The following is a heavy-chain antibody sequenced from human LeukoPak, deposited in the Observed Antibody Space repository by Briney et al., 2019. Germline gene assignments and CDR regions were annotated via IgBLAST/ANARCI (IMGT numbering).Heavy chain of an antibody. Sequence: ASVKVSCKSSGYTFSTYGISWVRQAPGQGLEWMGWISGNNGNTNYAQNFQGRVTMTTDTSASTAYMELRSLRSDDTAVYYCARDGLTTVTTPIDYWGQGTLVTVSS. D-gene: IGHD4-17*01. CDR1: GYTFSTYG. CDR2: ISGNNGNT. CDR3: ARDGLTTVTTPIDY. J-gene: IGHJ4*02. V-gene: IGHV1-18*01.